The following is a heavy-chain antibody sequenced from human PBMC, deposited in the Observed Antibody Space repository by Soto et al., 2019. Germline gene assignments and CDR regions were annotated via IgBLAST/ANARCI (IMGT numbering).Heavy chain of an antibody. J-gene: IGHJ1*01. CDR3: ARVRGEGAEYFQH. Sequence: QVQLVQSGAEVKKPGASVKVSCKASGYTFTSYAMHWVRQAPGQRLEWMGWINAGNGNTKYSQKFQGRVTITRDTSASTAYMELSSLRSEDTAVYYCARVRGEGAEYFQHWGQGTLVTVSS. V-gene: IGHV1-3*01. CDR2: INAGNGNT. CDR1: GYTFTSYA. D-gene: IGHD3-10*01.